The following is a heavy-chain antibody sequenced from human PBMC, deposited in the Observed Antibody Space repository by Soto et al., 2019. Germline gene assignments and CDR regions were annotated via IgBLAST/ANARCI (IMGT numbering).Heavy chain of an antibody. CDR3: ARVRDIVVVVAATWYFDL. CDR1: GFTFSSYW. D-gene: IGHD2-15*01. Sequence: GGSLRLSCAASGFTFSSYWMSWVRQAPGKGLEWVANIKQDGSEKYYVDSVKGRFTISRDNAKNSLYLQMNSLRAEDTAVYYCARVRDIVVVVAATWYFDLWGRGTLVTVSS. J-gene: IGHJ2*01. V-gene: IGHV3-7*01. CDR2: IKQDGSEK.